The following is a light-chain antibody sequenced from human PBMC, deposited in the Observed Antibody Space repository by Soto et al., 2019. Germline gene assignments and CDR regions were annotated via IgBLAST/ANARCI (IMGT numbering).Light chain of an antibody. CDR1: QSVSSK. CDR3: QQYNNLPPIT. CDR2: GAS. J-gene: IGKJ5*01. V-gene: IGKV3D-15*01. Sequence: ETVMTQSPATLSVSPGERATLSCRASQSVSSKLAWYQQKPGQAPRLLIYGASTRATGIPARFSGSGSGTEFTLTTSSRQSEDFAVYYCQQYNNLPPITFGQGTRLEIK.